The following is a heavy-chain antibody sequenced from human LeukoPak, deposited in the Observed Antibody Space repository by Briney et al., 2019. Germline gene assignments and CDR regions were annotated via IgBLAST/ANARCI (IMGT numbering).Heavy chain of an antibody. CDR2: IKRAGREK. V-gene: IGHV3-7*01. D-gene: IGHD1-26*01. J-gene: IGHJ3*02. CDR3: ARDLSPHFNGNYYDALDI. CDR1: GFTFSSYW. Sequence: QPVGYLRLSCAASGFTFSSYWMSWVRQASGKGLEWVANIKRAGREKYYVDSVKGRFTISRDNAKNSLHLQMDTLRADDTAVYYCARDLSPHFNGNYYDALDIWGQGTMVTASS.